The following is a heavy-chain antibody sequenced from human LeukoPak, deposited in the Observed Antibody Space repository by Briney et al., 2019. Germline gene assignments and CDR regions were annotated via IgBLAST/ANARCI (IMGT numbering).Heavy chain of an antibody. CDR3: ARQLKSPPRIAAAGSFYAFDI. D-gene: IGHD6-13*01. J-gene: IGHJ3*02. CDR2: IYYSGST. V-gene: IGHV4-39*01. Sequence: SETLSLTCTVSGGSISSSSYYWGWIRQPPGKGLEWIGSIYYSGSTYYNPSLKSRVTISVDTSKNQFSLKLSSVTAADTAVYYCARQLKSPPRIAAAGSFYAFDIWGQGTMVTVSS. CDR1: GGSISSSSYY.